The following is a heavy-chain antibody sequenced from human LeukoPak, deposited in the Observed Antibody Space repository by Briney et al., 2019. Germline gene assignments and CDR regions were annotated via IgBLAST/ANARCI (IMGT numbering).Heavy chain of an antibody. CDR2: ISKSGRAT. V-gene: IGHV3-20*01. Sequence: GGSLRLSCAASGVKFDDYEMSWVRQVPGKGLEYVSGISKSGRATGYGDSVKGRFTISRDNAKNSLFLQMTSLRAEDTALYPCARVPGSHYYYYMDVWGKGAAVTASS. CDR1: GVKFDDYE. J-gene: IGHJ6*03. CDR3: ARVPGSHYYYYMDV.